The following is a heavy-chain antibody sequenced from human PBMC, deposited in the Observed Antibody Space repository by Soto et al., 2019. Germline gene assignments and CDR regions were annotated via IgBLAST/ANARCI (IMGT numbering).Heavy chain of an antibody. CDR1: GYTFTAYY. V-gene: IGHV1-2*02. CDR3: ARDNYGPLDY. Sequence: QVHLVQSGAEVKKPGASVKVSCRPFGYTFTAYYIHWVRLAPGQGLEWVGWVDPNRGDSRKLQSFQGRVTMTTDTPTSTVSMELSWLRSDDTAVYYCARDNYGPLDYWGQGTLVTVSS. D-gene: IGHD3-10*01. CDR2: VDPNRGDS. J-gene: IGHJ4*02.